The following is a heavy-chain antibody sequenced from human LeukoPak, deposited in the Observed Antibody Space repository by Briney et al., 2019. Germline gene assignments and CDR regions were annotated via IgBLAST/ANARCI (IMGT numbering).Heavy chain of an antibody. D-gene: IGHD6-19*01. V-gene: IGHV4-59*08. CDR3: ARQHDSGWAGFGY. CDR2: IYYSGST. Sequence: SETLSLTCTVSGGSMSSYSWNWVRQPPGKGLEWIGYIYYSGSTNYNPSLKSRVTISVDTSKEHFSLNLRSVTAADTAIYCCARQHDSGWAGFGYWGLGILVTVSS. CDR1: GGSMSSYS. J-gene: IGHJ4*02.